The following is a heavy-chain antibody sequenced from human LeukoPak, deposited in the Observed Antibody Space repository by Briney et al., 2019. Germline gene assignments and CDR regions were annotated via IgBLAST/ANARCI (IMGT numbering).Heavy chain of an antibody. J-gene: IGHJ4*02. CDR3: ARDRGYSTFDY. D-gene: IGHD4-23*01. Sequence: GGSLRLSCAASGFTFSGYSMNWVRQAPGKGLEWVSSISSSSSYIYYADSVKGRFTISRDNAKNSLYLQMNSLRVDDTAVYYCARDRGYSTFDYWGQGTLVTVSS. V-gene: IGHV3-21*03. CDR1: GFTFSGYS. CDR2: ISSSSSYI.